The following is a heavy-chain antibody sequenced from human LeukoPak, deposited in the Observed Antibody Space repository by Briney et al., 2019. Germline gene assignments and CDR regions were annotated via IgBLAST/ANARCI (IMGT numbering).Heavy chain of an antibody. CDR2: INPNSGGT. Sequence: ASVKVSCKASGYTFTGYYMHWVRQAPGQGLEWMGRINPNSGGTNYAQKFQGRVTMTRDTSISTAYMELSRLRSDDTAVYYCARMSEGWATTDSYSSGWPKYQLPQGFPGYWGQGTLVTVSS. V-gene: IGHV1-2*06. D-gene: IGHD6-19*01. J-gene: IGHJ4*02. CDR3: ARMSEGWATTDSYSSGWPKYQLPQGFPGY. CDR1: GYTFTGYY.